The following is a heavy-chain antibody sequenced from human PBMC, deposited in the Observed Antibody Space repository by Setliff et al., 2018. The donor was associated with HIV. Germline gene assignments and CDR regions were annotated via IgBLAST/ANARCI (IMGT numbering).Heavy chain of an antibody. D-gene: IGHD2-8*01. CDR1: GYTFTGCY. CDR3: ASKVYCTNGVCLDAFDI. V-gene: IGHV1-2*06. CDR2: IIPNSGGT. J-gene: IGHJ3*02. Sequence: ASVKVSCKASGYTFTGCYIHRVRQAPGQGLEWMGRIIPNSGGTNYAQKFQGRVTMTRDTSISTAYMELSRLRSDDTAVYYCASKVYCTNGVCLDAFDIWGQGTKVTVSS.